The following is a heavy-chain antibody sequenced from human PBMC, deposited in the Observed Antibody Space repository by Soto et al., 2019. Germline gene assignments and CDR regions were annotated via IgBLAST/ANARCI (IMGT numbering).Heavy chain of an antibody. CDR1: GGSFSGYY. CDR3: ARGLRQASRRYYYDSSGYPASHYFDY. V-gene: IGHV4-34*01. CDR2: INHSGST. D-gene: IGHD3-22*01. Sequence: PSETLSLTCTVYGGSFSGYYWSWIRQPPGKGLEWIGEINHSGSTNYNPSLKSRVTISVDTSKNQFSLKLSSVTAADTAVYYCARGLRQASRRYYYDSSGYPASHYFDYWGQGTLVTVSS. J-gene: IGHJ4*02.